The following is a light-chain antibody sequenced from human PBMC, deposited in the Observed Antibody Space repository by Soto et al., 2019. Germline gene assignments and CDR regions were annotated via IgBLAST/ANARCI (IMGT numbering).Light chain of an antibody. CDR2: SVS. CDR3: QQSSSGPFT. CDR1: QSISTY. V-gene: IGKV1-39*01. Sequence: DIQMTQSPGSLSASVGDRVTITCRASQSISTYLHWYQQKPGKAPKLLVHSVSNLQSGVPSRFTGSGSGTDFTLTISSLQPEDFATYFCQQSSSGPFTFGQGTKVDIK. J-gene: IGKJ2*01.